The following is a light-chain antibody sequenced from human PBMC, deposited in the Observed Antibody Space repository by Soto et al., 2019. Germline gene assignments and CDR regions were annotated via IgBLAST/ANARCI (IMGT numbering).Light chain of an antibody. J-gene: IGKJ1*01. CDR3: QHYNNWRPWT. Sequence: TLSVSPGERATLSCRASQSVGSNLAWYQQKPGQAPRLLIYGASTRATGIPARFSGSGSGTEFTLTIRSLQSEDFAVYYCQHYNNWRPWTFGQGDQGGYQ. V-gene: IGKV3-15*01. CDR2: GAS. CDR1: QSVGSN.